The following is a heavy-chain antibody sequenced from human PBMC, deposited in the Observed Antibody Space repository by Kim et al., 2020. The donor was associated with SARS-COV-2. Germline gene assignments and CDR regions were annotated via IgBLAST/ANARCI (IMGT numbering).Heavy chain of an antibody. J-gene: IGHJ4*01. CDR1: GFTFSSYN. Sequence: GGSLRLSCAASGFTFSSYNMNWVRQAPGKGLEWVSSINISSSYIYYAYAVKGRFTISRDNTKTSLYLQMNSLRAEDTAVYYSWRGYSGGWGPFDYW. V-gene: IGHV3-21*01. CDR3: WRGYSGGWGPFDY. D-gene: IGHD6-19*01. CDR2: INISSSYI.